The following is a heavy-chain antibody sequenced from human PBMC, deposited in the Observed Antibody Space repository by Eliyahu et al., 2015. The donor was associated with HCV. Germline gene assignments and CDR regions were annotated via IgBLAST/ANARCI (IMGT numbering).Heavy chain of an antibody. CDR1: GGXFXXYA. J-gene: IGHJ3*02. CDR2: IIPIFGTA. Sequence: QVQLVQSGAEIKKPGSSVKVSCKASGGXFXXYAISWVRQAPGQGLEWMGGIIPIFGTANYAQKFQGRVTITADKSTSTAYMELSSLSSEDTAVCYCAREGTLRKIGGNAFDIWGQGTMVTVSS. V-gene: IGHV1-69*06. D-gene: IGHD4-17*01. CDR3: AREGTLRKIGGNAFDI.